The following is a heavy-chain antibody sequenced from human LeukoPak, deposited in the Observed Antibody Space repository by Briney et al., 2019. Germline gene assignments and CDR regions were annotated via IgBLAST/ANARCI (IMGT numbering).Heavy chain of an antibody. V-gene: IGHV3-48*02. J-gene: IGHJ4*02. CDR2: ISSSSTI. CDR3: ARSSGALDY. Sequence: PGGSLRLSCAASGFTFSSYSMNWVRQAPGKGLEWVSYISSSSTIYYADSVKGRFTISRDNAKNSLCLQMNSLRDEDTAVYYCARSSGALDYWGQGTLVTVSS. D-gene: IGHD2-15*01. CDR1: GFTFSSYS.